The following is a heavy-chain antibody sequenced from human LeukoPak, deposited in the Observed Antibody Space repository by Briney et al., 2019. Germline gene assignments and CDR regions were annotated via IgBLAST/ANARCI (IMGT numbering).Heavy chain of an antibody. CDR1: GFTFSSYS. CDR2: ISSSSSTI. J-gene: IGHJ4*02. CDR3: ARGEGYYDGSGSDY. D-gene: IGHD3-22*01. Sequence: TGGSLRLSCAASGFTFSSYSMNWVRQAPGKGLEWVSYISSSSSTIYYADSVKGRFTISRDNAKNSLYLQMNSLRAEDTAVYYCARGEGYYDGSGSDYWGQGTLVTVSS. V-gene: IGHV3-48*01.